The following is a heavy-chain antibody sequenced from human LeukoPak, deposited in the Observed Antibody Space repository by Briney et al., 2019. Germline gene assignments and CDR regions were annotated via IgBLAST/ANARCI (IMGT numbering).Heavy chain of an antibody. J-gene: IGHJ4*02. CDR3: ARDLSPVVRASPMGY. CDR2: ITYDGYYK. V-gene: IGHV3-30*03. Sequence: GGSLRLSCAASGFTFSTYGMHWVRQAPGKGLEWVALITYDGYYKYYSDSMKGRFTISSDTSKNTLSLQMNSLRAEDTAVYYCARDLSPVVRASPMGYWGQGTLVTVSS. D-gene: IGHD3-10*01. CDR1: GFTFSTYG.